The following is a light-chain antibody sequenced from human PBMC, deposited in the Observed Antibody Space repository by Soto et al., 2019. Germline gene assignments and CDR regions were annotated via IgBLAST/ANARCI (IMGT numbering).Light chain of an antibody. V-gene: IGLV2-23*01. CDR2: EGS. J-gene: IGLJ1*01. CDR3: CSYAGSSTSLV. CDR1: SSDVGSYNL. Sequence: SVLTQPASVSGSPGQSITISCTGTSSDVGSYNLVSWYQQHPGKAPKLMIYEGSKRPSGVSNRFSGSKSGNTASLTISGLQAEDKADYYCCSYAGSSTSLVFGTGTKVTVL.